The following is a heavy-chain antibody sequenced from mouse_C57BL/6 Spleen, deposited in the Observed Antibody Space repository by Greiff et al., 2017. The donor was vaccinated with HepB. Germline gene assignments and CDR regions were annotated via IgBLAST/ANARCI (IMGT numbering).Heavy chain of an antibody. Sequence: EVQLQQSGPELVKPGASVKISCKASGYTFTDYYMNWVKQSHGKSLEWIGDINPNNGGTSYNQEFKGKATLTVDKSSSTAYMELRSLTAEDSAVYYCARGSSWFAYWGQGTLVTVSA. CDR3: ARGSSWFAY. CDR1: GYTFTDYY. J-gene: IGHJ3*01. D-gene: IGHD1-1*01. CDR2: INPNNGGT. V-gene: IGHV1-26*01.